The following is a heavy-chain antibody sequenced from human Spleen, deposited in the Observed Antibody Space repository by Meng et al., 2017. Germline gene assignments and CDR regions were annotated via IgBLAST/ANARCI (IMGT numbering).Heavy chain of an antibody. CDR1: GFTFSSYW. CDR2: IKQDGSEK. J-gene: IGHJ4*02. V-gene: IGHV3-7*01. Sequence: GESLKISCAASGFTFSSYWMSWVRQAPGKGLEWVANIKQDGSEKYYVDSVKGRFTISRDNAKNSLYLQMNSLRAEDTAVYYCARARYDYDDHKYGYWGQGTLVTVSS. D-gene: IGHD4-17*01. CDR3: ARARYDYDDHKYGY.